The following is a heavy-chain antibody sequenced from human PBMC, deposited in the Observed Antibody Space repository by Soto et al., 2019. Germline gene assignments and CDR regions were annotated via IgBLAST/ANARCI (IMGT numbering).Heavy chain of an antibody. CDR1: GFTVSSYA. CDR3: AKSLPPIRYFDWLSSHAFDI. D-gene: IGHD3-9*01. V-gene: IGHV3-23*01. Sequence: GSLRLSCAASGFTVSSYAMSWVRQAPGKGLEWVSAISGSGGSTYYADSVKGRFTISRDNSKNTLYLQMNSLRAEDTAVYYCAKSLPPIRYFDWLSSHAFDIWGQGTMVTVSS. CDR2: ISGSGGST. J-gene: IGHJ3*02.